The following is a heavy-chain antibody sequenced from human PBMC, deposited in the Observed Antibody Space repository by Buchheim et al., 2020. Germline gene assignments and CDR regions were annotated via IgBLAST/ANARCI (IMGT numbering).Heavy chain of an antibody. CDR1: GFTFSSYS. V-gene: IGHV3-21*01. CDR2: ISSSSSYI. D-gene: IGHD6-19*01. Sequence: EVQLVESGAGLVKPGGSLRLSCAASGFTFSSYSMNWVRQAPGKGLEWVSSISSSSSYIYYADSVKGRFTISRDNAKNSLYLQMNSLRAEDTAVYYCARDSSGWFYYYYGMDVWGQGTT. J-gene: IGHJ6*02. CDR3: ARDSSGWFYYYYGMDV.